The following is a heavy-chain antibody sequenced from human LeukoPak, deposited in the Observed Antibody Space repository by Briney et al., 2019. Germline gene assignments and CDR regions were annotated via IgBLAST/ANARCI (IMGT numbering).Heavy chain of an antibody. CDR2: ISYDGSNK. CDR1: GFTFSNYG. CDR3: AKGSMGRCSGNSCYSVY. Sequence: GRSLRLSCAASGFTFSNYGMHWVRQAPGKALEGVAVISYDGSNKYYADSVKGRFTISRDNSKNTLYLQMNSLRVEDTAVYYCAKGSMGRCSGNSCYSVYWGQGTLVTVSS. D-gene: IGHD5-12*01. J-gene: IGHJ4*02. V-gene: IGHV3-30*18.